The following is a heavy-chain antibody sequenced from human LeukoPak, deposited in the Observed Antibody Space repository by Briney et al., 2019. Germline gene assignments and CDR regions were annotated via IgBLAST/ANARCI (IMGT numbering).Heavy chain of an antibody. J-gene: IGHJ4*02. Sequence: SETLSLTCAVSGYSITSSSWWGWIRQPPGKGLEWIGYIYHSGTTNYSPSLQGRVIISLDTSRNQFSLKLSSVTAADTAVYYCASGDNDPLFDYWGQGALVTVSS. CDR3: ASGDNDPLFDY. V-gene: IGHV4-28*01. CDR2: IYHSGTT. CDR1: GYSITSSSW. D-gene: IGHD1-1*01.